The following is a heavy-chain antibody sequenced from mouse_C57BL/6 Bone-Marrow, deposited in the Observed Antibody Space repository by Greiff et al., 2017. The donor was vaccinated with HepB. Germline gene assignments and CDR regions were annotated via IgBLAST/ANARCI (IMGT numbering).Heavy chain of an antibody. V-gene: IGHV1-63*01. CDR3: ARKNYYGSSYLFFDY. CDR1: GYTFTNYW. J-gene: IGHJ2*01. Sequence: LVESGAELVRPGTSVKMSCKASGYTFTNYWIGWAKQRPGHGLEWIGDIYPGGGYTNYNEKFKGKATLTADKSSSTAYMQFSSLTSEDSAIYYCARKNYYGSSYLFFDYWGQGTTLTVSS. CDR2: IYPGGGYT. D-gene: IGHD1-1*01.